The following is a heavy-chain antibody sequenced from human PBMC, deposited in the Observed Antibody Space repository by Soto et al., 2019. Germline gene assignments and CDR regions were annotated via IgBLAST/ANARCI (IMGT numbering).Heavy chain of an antibody. V-gene: IGHV1-46*01. CDR1: GYTFTSYY. CDR2: INPSGGST. CDR3: ARDMVGAAANCVSLDY. J-gene: IGHJ4*02. D-gene: IGHD6-13*01. Sequence: QVQLVQSGAEVKKPGASVKVSCKASGYTFTSYYMHWVRQAPGQGLEWMGIINPSGGSTSYAQKFQGRVTMTRDTSTSTVYMELSSLRSEDTAVYYCARDMVGAAANCVSLDYWGQGTLVTVSS.